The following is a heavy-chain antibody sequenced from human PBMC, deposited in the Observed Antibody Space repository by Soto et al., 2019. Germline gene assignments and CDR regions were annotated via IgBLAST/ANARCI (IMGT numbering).Heavy chain of an antibody. CDR2: FIPSFTAT. J-gene: IGHJ5*02. CDR1: GGTIKTYT. D-gene: IGHD2-21*01. CDR3: ATGEVVPSFPNWLDT. V-gene: IGHV1-69*12. Sequence: VQFVQSGAELKKPGSSVRVSCRASGGTIKTYTLSWVRQAPGQGLGWTGAFIPSFTATNFAQRFQGRLTLAADESTNTGFMELSGLRPEDAALYFCATGEVVPSFPNWLDTWGQGTHVIVSS.